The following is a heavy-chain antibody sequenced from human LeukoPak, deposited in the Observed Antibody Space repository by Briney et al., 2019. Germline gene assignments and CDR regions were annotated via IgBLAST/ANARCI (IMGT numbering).Heavy chain of an antibody. Sequence: GESLKISCKRSGYSFTSYWIAWMCQMPGKGLEWMRIIYPGDSDTRYSPSFQGQVTISADKSISTAYLQWSSLKASDTAMYYCARQPPYSGSPDVFDIWGQGTMVTVSS. D-gene: IGHD1-26*01. CDR2: IYPGDSDT. V-gene: IGHV5-51*01. CDR1: GYSFTSYW. CDR3: ARQPPYSGSPDVFDI. J-gene: IGHJ3*02.